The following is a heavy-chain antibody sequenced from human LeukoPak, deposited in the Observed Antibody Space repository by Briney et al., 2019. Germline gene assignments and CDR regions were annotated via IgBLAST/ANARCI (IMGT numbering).Heavy chain of an antibody. Sequence: PSETLSLTCAVYGGSLSGYYWSWIRQPPGKGLEWIGEINHSGSTNYNPSLKSRVPISVDTSKNQFSLKLSSVTAADTAVYYCARGRNIVATTTSPYDYWGQGTLVTVSS. CDR3: ARGRNIVATTTSPYDY. V-gene: IGHV4-34*01. D-gene: IGHD5-12*01. CDR1: GGSLSGYY. J-gene: IGHJ4*02. CDR2: INHSGST.